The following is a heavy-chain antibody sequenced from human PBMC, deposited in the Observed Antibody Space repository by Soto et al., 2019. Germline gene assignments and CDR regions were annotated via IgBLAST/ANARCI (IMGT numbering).Heavy chain of an antibody. CDR2: IYSGGST. Sequence: PGGSLRLSCAASGFTVSSNYMSWVRQAPGKGLEWVSVIYSGGSTYYADSVKGRFTISRDNSKNTLYLQMNSLRAEDTAVYYCACPSWYFAFDIWGQGTMVTVSS. J-gene: IGHJ3*02. CDR1: GFTVSSNY. D-gene: IGHD6-13*01. V-gene: IGHV3-66*01. CDR3: ACPSWYFAFDI.